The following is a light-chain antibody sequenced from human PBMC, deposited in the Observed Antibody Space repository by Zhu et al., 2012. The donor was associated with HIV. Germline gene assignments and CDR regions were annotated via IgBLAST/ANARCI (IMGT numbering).Light chain of an antibody. CDR1: HSVSSNY. CDR3: HQYDDSWT. V-gene: IGKV3-20*01. Sequence: EIVLTQSPDTLSLSPGDRATLACRASHSVSSNYVIWYQQKPGQAPRPLIYGASDRASGVPDGFSGSGSGTDFTLTISRLEPEDFAVYYCHQYDDSWTFGQGTKVEIK. CDR2: GAS. J-gene: IGKJ1*01.